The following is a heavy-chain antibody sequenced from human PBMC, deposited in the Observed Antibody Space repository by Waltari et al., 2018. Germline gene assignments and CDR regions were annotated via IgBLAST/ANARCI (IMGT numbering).Heavy chain of an antibody. Sequence: EVQLLEYGGGLVQPGGSLSLSCAASVFSFSGYAMSCVRQAPGKGLEWVSTVSGSGSTPFYADSVKGRFTISRDNSKNTVFLQMNSLRAEETAVYYCAKAIKGYNSAWFDYWGQGTLVSVSS. CDR3: AKAIKGYNSAWFDY. J-gene: IGHJ5*01. CDR1: VFSFSGYA. CDR2: VSGSGSTP. V-gene: IGHV3-23*01. D-gene: IGHD3-22*01.